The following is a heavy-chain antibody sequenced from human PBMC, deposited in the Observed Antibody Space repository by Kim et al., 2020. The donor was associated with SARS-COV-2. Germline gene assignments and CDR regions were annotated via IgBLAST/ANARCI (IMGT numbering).Heavy chain of an antibody. Sequence: GGSLRLSCVGSGFTFSNYEMNWVRQAPGKGLEWVSYISESGDTTYYADSVTGRFTISRDNAKNSVSLQLNSLRAEGTAVYYCARDSGHCDSATCHNFDYWGKGTLVTVSS. D-gene: IGHD2-2*01. CDR1: GFTFSNYE. J-gene: IGHJ4*02. CDR2: ISESGDTT. V-gene: IGHV3-48*03. CDR3: ARDSGHCDSATCHNFDY.